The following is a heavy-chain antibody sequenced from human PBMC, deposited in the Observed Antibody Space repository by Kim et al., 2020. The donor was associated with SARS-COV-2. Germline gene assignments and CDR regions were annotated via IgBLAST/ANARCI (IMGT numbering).Heavy chain of an antibody. V-gene: IGHV4-34*01. J-gene: IGHJ6*02. D-gene: IGHD1-26*01. CDR3: ARSPREYGMDV. Sequence: NYNPSRKSRVTISVDTSKNQFSLKLSSVTAAGTAVYYCARSPREYGMDVWGQGTTVTVSS.